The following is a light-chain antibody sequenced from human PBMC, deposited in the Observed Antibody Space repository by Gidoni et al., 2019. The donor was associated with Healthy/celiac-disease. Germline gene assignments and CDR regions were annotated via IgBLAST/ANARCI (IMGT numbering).Light chain of an antibody. CDR3: QQYKSYST. CDR2: KAS. J-gene: IGKJ1*01. CDR1: QSISSW. V-gene: IGKV1-5*03. Sequence: TQMTPSPSTLSASVGARVTTTCRASQSISSWLAWYQQKPGKPPKRLIYKASSLERGVPSRLSGSGSGTEFTLTISSLQPDDFATYYCQQYKSYSTFGQGTKVEIK.